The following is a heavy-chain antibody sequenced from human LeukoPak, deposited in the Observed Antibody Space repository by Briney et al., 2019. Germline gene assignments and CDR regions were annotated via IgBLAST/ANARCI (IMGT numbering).Heavy chain of an antibody. CDR2: ISAYNGNT. CDR1: GYTFTSYG. CDR3: AGDLVPYSSGWYYFDY. Sequence: ASVKVSCKASGYTFTSYGISWVRQAPGQGLEWMGWISAYNGNTNYAQKLQGRVTMTTDTSTSTAYMELRSLRSDDTAVYYCAGDLVPYSSGWYYFDYWGQGTLVTVSS. V-gene: IGHV1-18*01. D-gene: IGHD6-19*01. J-gene: IGHJ4*02.